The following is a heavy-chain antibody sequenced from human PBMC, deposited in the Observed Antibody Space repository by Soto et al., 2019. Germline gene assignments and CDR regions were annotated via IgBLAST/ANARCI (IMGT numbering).Heavy chain of an antibody. CDR1: GGSLSNYG. Sequence: QVQLVQSGAEVKKPGSSVKVSCKAFGGSLSNYGISWVRQAPGQGLEWMGAIIPVFGTPNYAQKFQDRVTLTADESTTTVYVEVRSLTSEDTAVYYCARGDATKIVVTTYYAMDVWGQGTTVTVSS. CDR3: ARGDATKIVVTTYYAMDV. D-gene: IGHD3-22*01. CDR2: IIPVFGTP. J-gene: IGHJ6*02. V-gene: IGHV1-69*12.